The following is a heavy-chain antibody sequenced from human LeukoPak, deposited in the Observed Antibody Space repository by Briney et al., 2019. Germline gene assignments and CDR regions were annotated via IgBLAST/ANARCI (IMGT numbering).Heavy chain of an antibody. J-gene: IGHJ6*03. Sequence: ASVKVSCKASGYNFFTYGITWVRQAPGQGLEWMGWVSAYADNTNYVQKFQGRVTITTDESTSTAYMEVSSLRSEDTAVYFCARGPTYYYYYMDVWGKGTTVTVSS. V-gene: IGHV1-18*01. CDR1: GYNFFTYG. CDR2: VSAYADNT. CDR3: ARGPTYYYYYMDV.